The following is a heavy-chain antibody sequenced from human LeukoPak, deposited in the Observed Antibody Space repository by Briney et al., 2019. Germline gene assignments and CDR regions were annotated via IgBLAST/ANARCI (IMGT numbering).Heavy chain of an antibody. J-gene: IGHJ3*02. CDR1: GYSISSGYY. Sequence: SETLSLTCAVSGYSISSGYYWGWIRQPPGKGLEWIGSFYHSGSTYYNPSLKSRVTVSVDTSKNQFSLKLSSVTAADTAVYYCARPVEMATKLLPDAFDIWGQGTMVSVSS. CDR3: ARPVEMATKLLPDAFDI. D-gene: IGHD5-24*01. CDR2: FYHSGST. V-gene: IGHV4-38-2*01.